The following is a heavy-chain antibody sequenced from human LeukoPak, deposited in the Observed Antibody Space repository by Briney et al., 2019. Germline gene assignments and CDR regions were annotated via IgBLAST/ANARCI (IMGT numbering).Heavy chain of an antibody. D-gene: IGHD4-17*01. J-gene: IGHJ4*02. CDR3: ARLEDMTTVTDY. V-gene: IGHV4-4*07. CDR1: GGSISSYH. Sequence: SETLSLTCTVSGGSISSYHWSWIRQPAGKGLEWIGHIYTSGSTNYNPSLKSRVTMSVDTSKNQFSLKLSSVTAADTAVYYCARLEDMTTVTDYWGQGTLVTVSS. CDR2: IYTSGST.